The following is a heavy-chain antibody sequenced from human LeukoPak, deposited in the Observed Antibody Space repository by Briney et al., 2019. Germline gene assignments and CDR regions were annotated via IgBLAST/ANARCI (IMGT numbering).Heavy chain of an antibody. CDR2: IYYSGST. D-gene: IGHD3-16*02. CDR1: GGSISSSSYY. Sequence: PSETLSLTCTVSGGSISSSSYYWGWSRQPPGKGLEWIGRIYYSGSTYYNPSLKSRVTISVDTSKNQFSLKLSSVTAADTAVYYCARQNWATYRYIEGGFDYWGRGTLVSVSS. J-gene: IGHJ4*02. CDR3: ARQNWATYRYIEGGFDY. V-gene: IGHV4-39*07.